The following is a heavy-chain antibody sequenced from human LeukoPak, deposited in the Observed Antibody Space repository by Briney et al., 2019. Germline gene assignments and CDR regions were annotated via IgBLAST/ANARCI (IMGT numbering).Heavy chain of an antibody. J-gene: IGHJ6*04. V-gene: IGHV4-61*01. CDR2: IYYSGST. CDR3: ARDGCSGGSCYDGMDV. Sequence: SETLSLTCTVSGGSVSSGSYYWSWIRQPPGKGLEWIRYIYYSGSTNYNPSLKSRVTISVDTSKNQFSLKLSSVTAADTAVYYCARDGCSGGSCYDGMDVWGKGTTVTVSS. CDR1: GGSVSSGSYY. D-gene: IGHD2-15*01.